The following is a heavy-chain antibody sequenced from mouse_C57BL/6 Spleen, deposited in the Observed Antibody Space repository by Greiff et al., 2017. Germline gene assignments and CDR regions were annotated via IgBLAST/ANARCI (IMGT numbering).Heavy chain of an antibody. Sequence: QVQLKESGPGILQSSQTLSLTCSFSGFSLSTSGMGVSWIRQPSGKGLEWLAHIYWDDDKRYNPSLKSRLTISKDTSRNQVFLKITSVDTADTATYYCARSGSNYEDWFAYWGQGTLVTVSA. D-gene: IGHD2-5*01. CDR1: GFSLSTSGMG. V-gene: IGHV8-12*01. CDR3: ARSGSNYEDWFAY. CDR2: IYWDDDK. J-gene: IGHJ3*01.